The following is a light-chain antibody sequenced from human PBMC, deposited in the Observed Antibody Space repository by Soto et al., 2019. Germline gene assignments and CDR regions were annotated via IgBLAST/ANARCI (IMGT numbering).Light chain of an antibody. Sequence: EIVMTQSPATRSVSPGERATLSCRASQSVSSNLAWYQQKPGQAPRLLIYGESTRATGIPARFSGSGSGTEFTLTISSLQSEDFAVYYCQQYNNWPPTFGQGTKVEIK. CDR3: QQYNNWPPT. J-gene: IGKJ1*01. CDR2: GES. V-gene: IGKV3-15*01. CDR1: QSVSSN.